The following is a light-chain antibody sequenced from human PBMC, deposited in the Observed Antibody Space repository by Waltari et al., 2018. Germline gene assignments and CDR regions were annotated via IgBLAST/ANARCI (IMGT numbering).Light chain of an antibody. Sequence: DVVMTQSPLSLPVTLGQPASISCRSSQSLVYSDGNIHLSWFQQRPGQPPRRLIYRVSNRDSGVPDRFSGSGSGTDFTLRINRVAAEDVGVYYCMQGRHWPYTFGQGTKLEIK. CDR2: RVS. CDR1: QSLVYSDGNIH. CDR3: MQGRHWPYT. V-gene: IGKV2-30*01. J-gene: IGKJ2*01.